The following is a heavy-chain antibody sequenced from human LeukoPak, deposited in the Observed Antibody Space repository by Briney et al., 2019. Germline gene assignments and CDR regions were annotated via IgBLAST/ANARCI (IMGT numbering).Heavy chain of an antibody. V-gene: IGHV3-23*01. Sequence: PGGSLRLSCAASGFNFRDAAMSWVRQAPGKGLEWVSLISLSGDNSYYADSVKGRFTISRDNSKNTLSLQMNSLRVEDTAIYYCAKDIQLSTWGLGTMVTVSS. D-gene: IGHD5-24*01. CDR3: AKDIQLST. CDR2: ISLSGDNS. J-gene: IGHJ3*01. CDR1: GFNFRDAA.